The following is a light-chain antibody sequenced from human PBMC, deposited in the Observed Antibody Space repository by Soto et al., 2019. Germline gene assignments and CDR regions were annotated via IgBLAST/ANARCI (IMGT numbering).Light chain of an antibody. V-gene: IGLV2-14*01. CDR2: EVS. CDR3: SSYRSSSTLDVV. CDR1: DSDVGGYNY. J-gene: IGLJ2*01. Sequence: SALTQPASVSGSPGQSITISCTGTDSDVGGYNYVSWYQHHPGKAPKLMIYEVSNRPSGVSNRFSGSKSGNTASLTISGLQAEDEADYYCSSYRSSSTLDVVLGGGTKLTVL.